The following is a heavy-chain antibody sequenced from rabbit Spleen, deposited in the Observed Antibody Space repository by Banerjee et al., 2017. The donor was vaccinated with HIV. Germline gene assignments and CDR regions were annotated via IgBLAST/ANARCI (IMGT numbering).Heavy chain of an antibody. D-gene: IGHD8-1*01. CDR2: INAVTGKA. Sequence: QEQLVESGGGLVQPQGSLKLSCTASRFSFSNKAVMCWVRQAPGKGLEWIACINAVTGKAVYASWAKGRFTFSKTSSTTVTLQMTSLTAADTATYFCARDSGSSFSSYGMDLWGPGTLVTVS. CDR3: ARDSGSSFSSYGMDL. V-gene: IGHV1S45*01. J-gene: IGHJ6*01. CDR1: RFSFSNKAV.